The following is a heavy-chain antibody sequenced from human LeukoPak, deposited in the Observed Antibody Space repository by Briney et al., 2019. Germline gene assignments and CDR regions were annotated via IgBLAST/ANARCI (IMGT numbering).Heavy chain of an antibody. V-gene: IGHV1-69*04. CDR2: IIPILNVP. CDR1: GGIFNDYS. CDR3: ARDRPRARYFDY. Sequence: SVKVSCKASGGIFNDYSISWVRQAPGQGPEWMGRIIPILNVPNYAQEFEGRVTITADKSTNTAYMELSSLKSEDTAVYFCARDRPRARYFDYWGQGTLVTVSS. D-gene: IGHD2-15*01. J-gene: IGHJ4*02.